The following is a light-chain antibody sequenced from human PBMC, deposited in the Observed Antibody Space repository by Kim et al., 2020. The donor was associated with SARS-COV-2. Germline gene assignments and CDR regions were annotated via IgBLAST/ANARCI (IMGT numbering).Light chain of an antibody. CDR1: QGISNY. CDR3: QNYNSAPRT. CDR2: EAS. J-gene: IGKJ1*01. Sequence: VARVTITCRAIQGISNYLAWYQQKPGEVPQLLIYEASALQSGVPSRFSGSGSGTDFTLTIGGLQPEDVSTYYCQNYNSAPRTFGQGTKVDIK. V-gene: IGKV1-27*01.